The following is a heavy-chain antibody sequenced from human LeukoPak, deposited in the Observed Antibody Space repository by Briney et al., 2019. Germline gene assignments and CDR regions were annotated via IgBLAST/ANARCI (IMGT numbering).Heavy chain of an antibody. D-gene: IGHD3-22*01. Sequence: SETLSLTCAVYGGSFSGYYWSWIRQPPGKGLEWIGEINHSGSTNYNPSLKSRVTISVDTSKDQFSLKLSSVTAADTAVYYCARHIYDSSGYSINWFDPWGQGTLVTVSS. V-gene: IGHV4-34*01. CDR1: GGSFSGYY. CDR3: ARHIYDSSGYSINWFDP. J-gene: IGHJ5*02. CDR2: INHSGST.